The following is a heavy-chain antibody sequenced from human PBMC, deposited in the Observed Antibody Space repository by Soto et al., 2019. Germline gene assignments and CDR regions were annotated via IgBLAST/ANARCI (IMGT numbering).Heavy chain of an antibody. CDR3: ANYVAKDGRSEGFDY. CDR2: INPKSGGT. D-gene: IGHD3-16*01. V-gene: IGHV1-2*02. CDR1: GYTFTVLY. J-gene: IGHJ4*02. Sequence: ASVKVSCKASGYTFTVLYMHWVRQAPGQGLKWMGWINPKSGGTMYPQKFQGRVTMTWDTSISTAYMALTRLRSDDTAVYYCANYVAKDGRSEGFDYWGQGTLVTVSS.